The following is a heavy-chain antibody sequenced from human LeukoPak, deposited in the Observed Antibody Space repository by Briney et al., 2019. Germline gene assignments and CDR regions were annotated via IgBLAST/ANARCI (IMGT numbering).Heavy chain of an antibody. J-gene: IGHJ6*02. CDR1: GGSISSYC. CDR3: ARDRVYYYGMDV. Sequence: SETLSLTCTVSGGSISSYCWSWIRQPPGKGLEWIVYIYYSGSTNYNPSLKSRVTISVDTSKNQFSLKLSSVTAADTAVCYCARDRVYYYGMDVWGQGTTVTVSS. V-gene: IGHV4-59*01. D-gene: IGHD3-10*01. CDR2: IYYSGST.